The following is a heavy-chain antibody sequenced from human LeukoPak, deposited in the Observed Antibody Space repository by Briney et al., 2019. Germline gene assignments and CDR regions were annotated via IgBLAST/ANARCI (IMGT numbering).Heavy chain of an antibody. Sequence: SQTLSLTCTVSGGSISSGSYYWSWIRQPAGKGLEWIGRIYTSGSTNYNPSLKSRVTISIDTSKNQFSLKLSSVTAADTAVYYCAREDYDYVWGSYRFDYWGQGTLVTVSS. D-gene: IGHD3-16*02. CDR2: IYTSGST. V-gene: IGHV4-61*02. CDR1: GGSISSGSYY. CDR3: AREDYDYVWGSYRFDY. J-gene: IGHJ4*02.